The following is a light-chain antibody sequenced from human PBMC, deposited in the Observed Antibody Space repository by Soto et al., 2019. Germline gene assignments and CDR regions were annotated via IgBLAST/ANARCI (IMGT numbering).Light chain of an antibody. Sequence: SYELTQPPSVSVAPGQTARITYGGNNIGSKSVHWYQQKPGQAPVLVVFDDRDRPSGIPERFSGSNSGNTATLTISRVEAGDEADYYCQVWDSSSDHLVFGGGTKLTVL. CDR3: QVWDSSSDHLV. V-gene: IGLV3-21*02. J-gene: IGLJ2*01. CDR1: NIGSKS. CDR2: DDR.